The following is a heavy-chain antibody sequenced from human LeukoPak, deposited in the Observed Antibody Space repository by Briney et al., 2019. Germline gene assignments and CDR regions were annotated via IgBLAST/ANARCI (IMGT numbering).Heavy chain of an antibody. J-gene: IGHJ5*02. CDR2: IKQDGSEK. CDR1: GFTFSSYW. D-gene: IGHD6-19*01. Sequence: PGGSLRLSCAASGFTFSSYWMSWVRQAPGKGLEWVANIKQDGSEKYYVDSVKGRFTISRDNAKNSLYLQMNSLRVEDTAVYYCARDRASGWYYWFDPWGQGTLVTVSS. CDR3: ARDRASGWYYWFDP. V-gene: IGHV3-7*01.